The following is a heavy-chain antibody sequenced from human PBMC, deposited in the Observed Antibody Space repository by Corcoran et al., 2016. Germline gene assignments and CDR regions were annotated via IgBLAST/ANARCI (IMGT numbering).Heavy chain of an antibody. CDR1: GFAFSTYW. V-gene: IGHV3-74*03. D-gene: IGHD6-25*01. J-gene: IGHJ3*01. Sequence: EVQLVESGGGLVQPGGSLRLSCAASGFAFSTYWMHWVRQVPGKGLMWVSRITGDGSDTTYADSVKGRFTLSRDNAENTLYLQMDSLRAEAAAVYYCARGGGWSSGRFRAFGFWGQGTMVTVSS. CDR2: ITGDGSDT. CDR3: ARGGGWSSGRFRAFGF.